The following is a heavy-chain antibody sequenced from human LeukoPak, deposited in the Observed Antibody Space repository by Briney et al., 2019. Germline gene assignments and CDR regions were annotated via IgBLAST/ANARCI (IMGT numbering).Heavy chain of an antibody. CDR1: GYTFTGYY. J-gene: IGHJ4*02. V-gene: IGHV1-2*02. Sequence: ASVKVSCKASGYTFTGYYMHWVRQAPGQGLEWMGWINPNSGGTNYAQKFQGRVTMTRDTSISTAYMELSRLRSDDTAVYYCARDRGSGGSSGSSYTHDYWGQGTLVTVSS. CDR2: INPNSGGT. CDR3: ARDRGSGGSSGSSYTHDY. D-gene: IGHD3-10*01.